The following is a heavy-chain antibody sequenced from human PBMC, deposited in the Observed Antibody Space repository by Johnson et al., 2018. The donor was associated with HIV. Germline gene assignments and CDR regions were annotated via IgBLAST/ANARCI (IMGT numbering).Heavy chain of an antibody. Sequence: MLLVESGGGLVQPGGSLRLSCAASGFTFSSYWMSWVRQAPGKGLEWVSAISGSGGSTYYADSVKGRFTISRDNSKNTLYLQMNSLRAEDTAVYYCARDKDSSGYYYNDAFDIWGQGTMVTVSS. CDR2: ISGSGGST. V-gene: IGHV3-23*04. D-gene: IGHD3-22*01. CDR1: GFTFSSYW. J-gene: IGHJ3*02. CDR3: ARDKDSSGYYYNDAFDI.